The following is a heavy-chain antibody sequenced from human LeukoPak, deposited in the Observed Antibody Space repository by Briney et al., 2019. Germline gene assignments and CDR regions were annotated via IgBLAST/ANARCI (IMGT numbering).Heavy chain of an antibody. J-gene: IGHJ5*02. Sequence: GASVKVSCKASGYSLSDYGISWARQAPGQGLERMGWIATYNGRTKYAEKFQDRVTMTTDTSTSTIHMELRTLRFDDTAVYYCARDMVGLAADGNWFDPWGQGTLVTVSS. CDR3: ARDMVGLAADGNWFDP. CDR2: IATYNGRT. V-gene: IGHV1-18*01. D-gene: IGHD6-13*01. CDR1: GYSLSDYG.